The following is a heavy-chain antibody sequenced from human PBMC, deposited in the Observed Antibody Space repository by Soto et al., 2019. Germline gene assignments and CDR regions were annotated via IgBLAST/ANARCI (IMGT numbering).Heavy chain of an antibody. CDR1: GFTFSSYA. CDR2: ISYDGSNK. CDR3: AKEIDNWNYVFDY. V-gene: IGHV3-30-3*01. Sequence: PGGSLRLSCAASGFTFSSYAMHWVRQAPGKGLEWVAVISYDGSNKYYADSVKGRFTISRDNSKNTLYLQMNSLRAEDTAVYYCAKEIDNWNYVFDYWGQGTLVTVSS. D-gene: IGHD1-7*01. J-gene: IGHJ4*02.